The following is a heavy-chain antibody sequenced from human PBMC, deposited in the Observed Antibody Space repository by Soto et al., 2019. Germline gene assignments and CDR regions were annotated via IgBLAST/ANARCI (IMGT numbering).Heavy chain of an antibody. V-gene: IGHV3-33*01. J-gene: IGHJ6*02. CDR1: GFTFRTYG. Sequence: GGSLRLSCAASGFTFRTYGMHWVRQAPGKGLEWVAVIWYDGSYEYYGESMKGRFTISRDNSMDTLWLQMNSLRVEDTAVYYCARAAFGKVVVGSYHYAMDVWGQGTTVTVSS. CDR3: ARAAFGKVVVGSYHYAMDV. CDR2: IWYDGSYE. D-gene: IGHD3-22*01.